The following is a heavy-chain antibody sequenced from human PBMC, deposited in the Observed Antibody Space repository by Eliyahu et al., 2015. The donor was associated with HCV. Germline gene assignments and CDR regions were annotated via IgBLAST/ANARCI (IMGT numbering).Heavy chain of an antibody. CDR2: INHSGST. CDR3: ARSGLRIAAFDY. CDR1: GGSFSGYY. D-gene: IGHD6-25*01. Sequence: QVQLQQWGAGLLKPSETLSLTCAVYGGSFSGYYWSWIRQPPGKGLEWIGEINHSGSTNYNPSLKSRVTLSVDTSKNQFSLKLSSVTAADTAVYYCARSGLRIAAFDYWGQGTLVTVSS. V-gene: IGHV4-34*01. J-gene: IGHJ4*02.